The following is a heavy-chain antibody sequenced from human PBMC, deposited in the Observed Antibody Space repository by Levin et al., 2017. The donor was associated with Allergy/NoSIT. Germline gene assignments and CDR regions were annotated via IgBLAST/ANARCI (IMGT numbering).Heavy chain of an antibody. V-gene: IGHV4-59*01. CDR3: AGYYYGSGKSD. J-gene: IGHJ4*02. CDR2: IYNTGNT. D-gene: IGHD3-10*01. CDR1: GGSISNYY. Sequence: SETLSLTCTVSGGSISNYYWSWIRQTPGKGLEWIGYIYNTGNTNYNPSLKSRVTISVDTSENQFSLRLSAVTAADTAVYYCAGYYYGSGKSDWGQGTQVTVSS.